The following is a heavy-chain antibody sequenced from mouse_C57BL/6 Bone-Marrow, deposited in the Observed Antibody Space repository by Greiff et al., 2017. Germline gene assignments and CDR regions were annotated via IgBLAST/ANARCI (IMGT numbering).Heavy chain of an antibody. V-gene: IGHV3-6*01. CDR2: ISYDGSN. CDR3: ARGRDRSSGPWFAY. Sequence: EVQLQESGPGLVKPSQSLSLTCSVTGYSITSGYYWNWIRQFPGNKLEWMGYISYDGSNNYNPSLKNRISFTRDTSKHQSFLKLNSVTTEDTATXYCARGRDRSSGPWFAYWGQGTLVTVSA. D-gene: IGHD3-2*02. J-gene: IGHJ3*01. CDR1: GYSITSGYY.